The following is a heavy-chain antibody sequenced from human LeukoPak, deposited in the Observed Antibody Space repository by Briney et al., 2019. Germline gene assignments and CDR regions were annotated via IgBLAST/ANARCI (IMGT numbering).Heavy chain of an antibody. CDR1: GYTFTSYG. D-gene: IGHD2/OR15-2a*01. V-gene: IGHV1-18*01. CDR2: INAYNGNT. Sequence: ASVTVSCKASGYTFTSYGITWVRQAPGQGLEWVGWINAYNGNTNYVQNLQGRATMTTDTSTSTAYMELRSLRSDDTAVYYCARGEYNYFDYWGQGTLVTVSS. CDR3: ARGEYNYFDY. J-gene: IGHJ4*02.